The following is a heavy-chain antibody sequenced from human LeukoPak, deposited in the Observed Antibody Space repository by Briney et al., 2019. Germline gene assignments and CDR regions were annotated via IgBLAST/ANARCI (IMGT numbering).Heavy chain of an antibody. CDR1: GFTFSSYS. J-gene: IGHJ3*02. CDR2: ISSSSSYI. V-gene: IGHV3-21*01. Sequence: PGGSLRLSCAASGFTFSSYSMNWVRQAPGKGLEWVSSISSSSSYIYYADSVKGRFTISRDNAKNSLYLQMNSLRAEDTAVYYCAREVVPAARKLANAFDIWGQGTMVTVSS. D-gene: IGHD2-2*01. CDR3: AREVVPAARKLANAFDI.